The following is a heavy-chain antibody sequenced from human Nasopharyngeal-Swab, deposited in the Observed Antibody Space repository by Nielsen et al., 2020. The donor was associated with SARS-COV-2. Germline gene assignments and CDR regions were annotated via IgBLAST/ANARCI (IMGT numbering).Heavy chain of an antibody. CDR2: IRSKTYGGAP. D-gene: IGHD1-26*01. J-gene: IGHJ3*02. CDR1: CFTFGDYA. Sequence: GESLKISCSTSCFTFGDYAMSWFRQAPGKGLEWVGFIRSKTYGGAPEYAASVKGRFTISSDGAESIAYLQMNSLETEDKGVYYCASSFGSFYGQGAFDIWGQGTMVTVSS. V-gene: IGHV3-49*01. CDR3: ASSFGSFYGQGAFDI.